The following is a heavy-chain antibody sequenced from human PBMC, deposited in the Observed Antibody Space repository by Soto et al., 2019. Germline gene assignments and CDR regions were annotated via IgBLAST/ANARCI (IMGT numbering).Heavy chain of an antibody. CDR1: GGSISSYY. J-gene: IGHJ4*02. Sequence: ETLSLTCTVSGGSISSYYWSWIRQPPGKGLEWIGYIYYSGSTNYNPSLKSRVTISVDTSKNQFSLKLSSVTAADTAVYYCARXWGSTNDYWGRGTLVTVSS. V-gene: IGHV4-59*01. CDR2: IYYSGST. CDR3: ARXWGSTNDY. D-gene: IGHD3-16*01.